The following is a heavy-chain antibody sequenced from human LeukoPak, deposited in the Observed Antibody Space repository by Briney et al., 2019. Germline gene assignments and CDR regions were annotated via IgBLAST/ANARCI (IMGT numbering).Heavy chain of an antibody. J-gene: IGHJ4*02. V-gene: IGHV3-7*04. D-gene: IGHD1-26*01. CDR3: GREVPGGATILDY. CDR2: IKEDGSVK. Sequence: PGGSLRLSCAASGSTFSSYWMSWVRQAPGKGPEWVANIKEDGSVKYYVDSVKGRFTISRDNAKNSLYLQMNSLRADDTAVYYCGREVPGGATILDYWGQGTLVTVSS. CDR1: GSTFSSYW.